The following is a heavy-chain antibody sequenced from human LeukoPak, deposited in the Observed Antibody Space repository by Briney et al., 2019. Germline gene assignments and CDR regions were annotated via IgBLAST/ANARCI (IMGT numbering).Heavy chain of an antibody. V-gene: IGHV1-8*01. CDR2: MNPNSGNT. CDR3: ARINTLIYYYYGMDV. CDR1: GYTFTSYD. Sequence: GASVKVSCKASGYTFTSYDINWVRQATGQGLEWMGWMNPNSGNTGYAQKFQGRVTMTRNTSISTAYMELSSLRSKDTAVYYCARINTLIYYYYGMDVWGQGTTVTVSS. J-gene: IGHJ6*02.